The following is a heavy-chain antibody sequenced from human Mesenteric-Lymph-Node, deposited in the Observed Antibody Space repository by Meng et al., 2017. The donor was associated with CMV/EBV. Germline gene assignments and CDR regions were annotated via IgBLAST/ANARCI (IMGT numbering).Heavy chain of an antibody. D-gene: IGHD3-10*01. Sequence: GGSLRLSCAASGFSVSSNYMSWVRQAPGKGLEWVSVIYSGGSTYYADSVKGRFTMSRDNAKNSLYLQMNSLTAEDTAVYYCARRSYIDVWGRGTLVTVSS. CDR3: ARRSYIDV. V-gene: IGHV3-66*01. J-gene: IGHJ4*02. CDR1: GFSVSSNY. CDR2: IYSGGST.